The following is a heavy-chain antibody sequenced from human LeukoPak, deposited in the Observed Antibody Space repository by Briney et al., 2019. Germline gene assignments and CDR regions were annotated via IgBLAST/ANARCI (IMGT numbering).Heavy chain of an antibody. Sequence: RSSETLSLTCTVSGGSISVTTSYWGWIRQPPGKGLEWIGSIYYSGSTYYNPSLKSRVTISVDTSKNQFSLKLSSVTAADTAVYYCARQYSSGWLSLGPGWFDPWGQGTLVTVSS. CDR3: ARQYSSGWLSLGPGWFDP. V-gene: IGHV4-39*01. D-gene: IGHD6-19*01. CDR2: IYYSGST. CDR1: GGSISVTTSY. J-gene: IGHJ5*02.